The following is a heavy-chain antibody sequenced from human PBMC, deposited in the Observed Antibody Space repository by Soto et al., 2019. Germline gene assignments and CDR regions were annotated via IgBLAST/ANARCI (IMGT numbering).Heavy chain of an antibody. D-gene: IGHD2-2*01. CDR3: ARAVPAALDAFDI. Sequence: EVQLLESGGGLVQTGGSLRLSCAASGLTFRSYVMSWVRQAPGKGLEWVSAISGNGADTYYAGSVKGRLTISRDNSKNTVYLQMNSLRAEDTAVYYCARAVPAALDAFDIWGQGTMVTVSS. CDR1: GLTFRSYV. V-gene: IGHV3-23*01. CDR2: ISGNGADT. J-gene: IGHJ3*02.